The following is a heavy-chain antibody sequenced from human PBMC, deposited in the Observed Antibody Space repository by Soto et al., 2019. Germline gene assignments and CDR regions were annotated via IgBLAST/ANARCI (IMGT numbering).Heavy chain of an antibody. Sequence: QLQLQESGPGLLRPSETLTLTCTVSGDSISTSSYYWGWVRQPPGKGLEWIGTIYHSGSTFYKPSFRSRVTLSVDTSRNQFSLKVNSVTAADTATYYCARETGGAIDYWGQGILVTVSS. J-gene: IGHJ4*02. V-gene: IGHV4-39*01. CDR2: IYHSGST. CDR3: ARETGGAIDY. D-gene: IGHD1-26*01. CDR1: GDSISTSSYY.